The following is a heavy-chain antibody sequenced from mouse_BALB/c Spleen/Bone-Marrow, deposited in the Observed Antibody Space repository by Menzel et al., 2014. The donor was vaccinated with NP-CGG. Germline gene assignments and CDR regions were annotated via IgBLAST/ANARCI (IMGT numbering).Heavy chain of an antibody. V-gene: IGHV5-9-1*01. Sequence: EVMLVESGGGLVKPGGSLKLSCAASGFTFSSYAMSWVRQTPEKRLEWVATINSGGSYSYYPDSVKGRFTISRDSAKNTLYVQMSSLRSEDTAMYYCARRGYGLYAMDYWGQGTSVTVSS. D-gene: IGHD1-1*01. CDR2: INSGGSYS. CDR3: ARRGYGLYAMDY. J-gene: IGHJ4*01. CDR1: GFTFSSYA.